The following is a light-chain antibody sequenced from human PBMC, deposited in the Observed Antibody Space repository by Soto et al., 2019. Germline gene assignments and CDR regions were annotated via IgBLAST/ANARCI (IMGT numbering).Light chain of an antibody. J-gene: IGKJ1*01. V-gene: IGKV3-20*01. CDR1: QSVSNNY. CDR3: QQYGSSGT. CDR2: GSS. Sequence: EMVLTQSPGTLSLSPGERATLSCRASQSVSNNYLAWYQQKPVHAPRLLIYGSSNQSTGIPDRSSGSGSWTDFTLTISRLEPEDFAVYYCQQYGSSGTFGQGTKVDIK.